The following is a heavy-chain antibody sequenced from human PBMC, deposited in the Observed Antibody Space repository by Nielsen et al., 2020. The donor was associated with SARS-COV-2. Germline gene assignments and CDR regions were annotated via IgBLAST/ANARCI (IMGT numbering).Heavy chain of an antibody. CDR3: ARAAYNWDFDY. CDR1: GGNFNSFA. V-gene: IGHV1-18*01. J-gene: IGHJ4*01. D-gene: IGHD1-20*01. CDR2: NSPYSGDT. Sequence: ASVTVSCKVSGGNFNSFAISWVRQAPGQRLQWMGWNSPYSGDTGYSQILQGRVTMTTDTSTSTAFTELRSLRSDDTAVYYCARAAYNWDFDYWGHGTLVTVSS.